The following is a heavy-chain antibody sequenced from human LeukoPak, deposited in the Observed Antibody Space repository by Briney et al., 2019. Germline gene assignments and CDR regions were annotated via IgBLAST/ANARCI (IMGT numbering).Heavy chain of an antibody. Sequence: GGSLRLSCAASGFTFSSYAMSWVRQAPGKGLEWVANIKEDGTTIYYVDSVKGRFTIFRDNAKNSLYLQMNSVRDEDTAVYYCARVVDYGWFDPWGQGTLVAVSS. CDR2: IKEDGTTI. CDR1: GFTFSSYA. V-gene: IGHV3-7*01. D-gene: IGHD3-16*01. J-gene: IGHJ5*02. CDR3: ARVVDYGWFDP.